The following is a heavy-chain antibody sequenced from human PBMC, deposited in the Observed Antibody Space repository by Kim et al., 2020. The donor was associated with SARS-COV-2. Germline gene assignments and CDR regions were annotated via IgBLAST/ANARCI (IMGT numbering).Heavy chain of an antibody. Sequence: GGSLRLSCAASGFTFSSYAMHWVRQAPGKGLEWVAVISYDGSNKYYADSVKGRFTISRDNSKNTLYLQMNSLRAEDTAVYYCARPNSGSYYSYFDYWGQGTLVTVSS. CDR1: GFTFSSYA. V-gene: IGHV3-30*04. J-gene: IGHJ4*02. CDR3: ARPNSGSYYSYFDY. CDR2: ISYDGSNK. D-gene: IGHD1-26*01.